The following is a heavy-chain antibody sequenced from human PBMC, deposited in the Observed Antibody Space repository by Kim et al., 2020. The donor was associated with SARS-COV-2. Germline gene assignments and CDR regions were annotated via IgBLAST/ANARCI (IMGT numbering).Heavy chain of an antibody. CDR2: IYYSGST. Sequence: SETLSLTCTVSGGSISSYYWSWIRQPPGKGLEWIGYIYYSGSTNYNPSLKSRVTISVDTSKNQFSLKLSSVTAADTAVYYCARGAGCSHQYYYFDYWGQGTLVTVSS. V-gene: IGHV4-59*01. J-gene: IGHJ4*02. CDR1: GGSISSYY. D-gene: IGHD3-10*01. CDR3: ARGAGCSHQYYYFDY.